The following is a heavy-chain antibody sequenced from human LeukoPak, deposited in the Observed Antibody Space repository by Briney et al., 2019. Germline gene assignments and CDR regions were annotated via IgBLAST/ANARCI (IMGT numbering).Heavy chain of an antibody. V-gene: IGHV4-34*01. CDR1: YY. D-gene: IGHD3-22*01. CDR3: ARGRREYYDSSGYLLDY. CDR2: INHSGST. Sequence: YYWXWIRQPPGXGXEWVGEINHSGSTNYNPSLKSRVTISVDTSKNQFSLKLSSVTAADTAVYYCARGRREYYDSSGYLLDYWGQGTLVTVSS. J-gene: IGHJ4*02.